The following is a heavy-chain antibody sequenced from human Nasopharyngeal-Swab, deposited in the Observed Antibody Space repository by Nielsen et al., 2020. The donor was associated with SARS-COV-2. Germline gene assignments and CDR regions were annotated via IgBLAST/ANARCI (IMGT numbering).Heavy chain of an antibody. CDR1: GGSISNYY. J-gene: IGHJ4*02. Sequence: SETLSLICTVSGGSISNYYWSWIRQPPGKRLEWIGYIYNSGRTTDYNPSLKSRVTISLDTSKNQFSLKLSSVTAADTAVYYCARGGDGGLAHFDYWGQGNLVTVSS. V-gene: IGHV4-59*01. CDR2: IYNSGRT. CDR3: ARGGDGGLAHFDY. D-gene: IGHD2-21*01.